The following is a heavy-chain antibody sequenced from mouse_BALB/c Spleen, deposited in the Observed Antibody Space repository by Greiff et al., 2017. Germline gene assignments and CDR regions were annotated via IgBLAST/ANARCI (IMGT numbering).Heavy chain of an antibody. Sequence: DVHLVESGGGLVQPGGSLRLSCATSGFTFTDYYMSWVRQPPGKALEWLGFIRNKANGYTTEYSASVKGRFTISRDNSQSILYLQMNTLRAEDSATYYCARDKKFDYWGQGTTLTVSS. V-gene: IGHV7-3*02. CDR3: ARDKKFDY. CDR1: GFTFTDYY. J-gene: IGHJ2*01. CDR2: IRNKANGYTT.